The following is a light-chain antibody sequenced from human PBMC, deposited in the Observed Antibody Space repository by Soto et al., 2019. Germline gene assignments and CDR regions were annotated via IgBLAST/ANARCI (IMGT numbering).Light chain of an antibody. V-gene: IGKV3-20*01. CDR1: QSVSSSY. CDR2: GAS. J-gene: IGKJ1*01. Sequence: EIVLTKSPGTLSLSPGERATLSCRASQSVSSSYLAWYQQKPGQAPRLLIYGASSRATGIPDRFSGSGSGKYFTLTISRLEPEDFAVYYCQQYGSSPRTFGQGTQVEIK. CDR3: QQYGSSPRT.